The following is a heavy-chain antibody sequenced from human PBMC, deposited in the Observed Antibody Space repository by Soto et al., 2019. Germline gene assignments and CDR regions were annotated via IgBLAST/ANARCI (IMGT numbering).Heavy chain of an antibody. V-gene: IGHV2-26*01. Sequence: QVTLKESGPVLVKPTETLTLRCTVSGLSITDSEMGVSWISQHPGQPLERLAHIDSSGEKSYRTFLKSRHAIYKDTSKSQIVLTMTNMDRADTATYYCARRHLAFAVIPWFAPWGQGIPVTVSS. CDR2: IDSSGEK. CDR3: ARRHLAFAVIPWFAP. CDR1: GLSITDSEMG. J-gene: IGHJ5*02. D-gene: IGHD2-21*01.